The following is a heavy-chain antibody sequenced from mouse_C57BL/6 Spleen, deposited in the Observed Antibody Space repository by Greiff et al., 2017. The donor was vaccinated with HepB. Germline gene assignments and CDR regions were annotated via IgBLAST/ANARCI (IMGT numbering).Heavy chain of an antibody. CDR3: ARTDYYGSEGWYFDV. D-gene: IGHD1-1*01. J-gene: IGHJ1*01. Sequence: QVQLQQSGPELVKPGASVKISCKASGYAFSSSWMNWVKQRPGKGLEWIGRIYPGDGDTNYNGKFKGKATLTADKSSSTAYMQLSSLTSEDSAVSFCARTDYYGSEGWYFDVWGAGTTVTVSS. CDR1: GYAFSSSW. V-gene: IGHV1-82*01. CDR2: IYPGDGDT.